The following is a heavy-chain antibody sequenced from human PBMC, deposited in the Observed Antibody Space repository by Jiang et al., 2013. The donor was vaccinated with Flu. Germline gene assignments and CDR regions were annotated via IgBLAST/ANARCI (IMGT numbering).Heavy chain of an antibody. Sequence: GSGLVKPSETLSLTCTVSGGSISSYYWSWIRQPPGKGLEWIGYIYYSGITNYNPSLKSRVTVSVDTSKNQFSLKLSSVTAADTAVYYCARGRSSIAARSNFDYWGQGTLV. CDR3: ARGRSSIAARSNFDY. CDR1: GGSISSYY. V-gene: IGHV4-59*01. J-gene: IGHJ4*02. D-gene: IGHD6-6*01. CDR2: IYYSGIT.